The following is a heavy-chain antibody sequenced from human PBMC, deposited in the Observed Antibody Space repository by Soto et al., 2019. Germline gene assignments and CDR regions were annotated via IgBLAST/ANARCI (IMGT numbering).Heavy chain of an antibody. CDR2: IYYSGST. V-gene: IGHV4-59*01. CDR3: ARDRGSGSYYRGHFDY. D-gene: IGHD1-26*01. J-gene: IGHJ4*02. CDR1: GGSISSYY. Sequence: SETLSLTCTVSGGSISSYYWSWIRQPPGKGLEWIGYIYYSGSTNYNPSLKSRVTISVDTSKNQSSLKLSSVTAADTAVYYCARDRGSGSYYRGHFDYWGQGTLVTVSS.